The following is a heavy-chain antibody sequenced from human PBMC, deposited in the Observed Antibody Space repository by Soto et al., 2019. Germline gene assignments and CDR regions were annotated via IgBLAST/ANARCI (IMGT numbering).Heavy chain of an antibody. CDR3: ARDRWGYSIDY. J-gene: IGHJ4*02. V-gene: IGHV4-31*11. Sequence: QVQLQESGPGLVKPSQTLSLTCAVSGGSVSSDGYYWHWIRQHPGKGPEWIGYIHNTGRSYYKPSLQSRITMSVDTSKNQVFLRLTSVTAADTAVYYCARDRWGYSIDYWGQGTLVTVSS. CDR2: IHNTGRS. D-gene: IGHD2-15*01. CDR1: GGSVSSDGYY.